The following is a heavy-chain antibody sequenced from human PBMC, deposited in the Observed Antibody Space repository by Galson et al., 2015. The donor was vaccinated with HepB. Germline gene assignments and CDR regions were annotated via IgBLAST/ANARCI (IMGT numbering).Heavy chain of an antibody. Sequence: SLRLSCAASGFSFGKYPMHWVRQAPGKGLEWVAFISYDGSKNYYGDAVKGRFTISRDNSKNTLYLQMDNLRVEDTAVYYCAREGEQWLAPDAFDIWGQGTVVTVSS. CDR3: AREGEQWLAPDAFDI. V-gene: IGHV3-30-3*01. CDR1: GFSFGKYP. J-gene: IGHJ3*02. CDR2: ISYDGSKN. D-gene: IGHD6-19*01.